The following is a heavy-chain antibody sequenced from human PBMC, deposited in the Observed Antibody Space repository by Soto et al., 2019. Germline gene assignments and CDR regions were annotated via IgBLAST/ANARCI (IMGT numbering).Heavy chain of an antibody. CDR2: INHSGST. V-gene: IGHV4-34*01. CDR1: GGSFSGYY. Sequence: SETLSLTCAVYGGSFSGYYWSWIRQPPGKGLEWIGEINHSGSTNYNPSLKSRVTISVDTSKNQFSLKLSSVTAADTAVYYCARAYKLLVGELLSPTGFDYCGQGTLVTVS. J-gene: IGHJ4*02. CDR3: ARAYKLLVGELLSPTGFDY. D-gene: IGHD3-10*01.